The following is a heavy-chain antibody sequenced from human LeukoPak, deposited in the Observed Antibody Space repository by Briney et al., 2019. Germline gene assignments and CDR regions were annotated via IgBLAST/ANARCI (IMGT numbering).Heavy chain of an antibody. CDR2: ISAYNGNT. CDR3: ARSVSDTAMANFDY. J-gene: IGHJ4*02. CDR1: GYTFTSYG. V-gene: IGHV1-18*01. Sequence: ASVKVSCKASGYTFTSYGISWVRRAPGQGLEWMGWISAYNGNTNYAQKLQGRVTMTTDTSTSTAYMELRSLRSDDTAVYYCARSVSDTAMANFDYWGQGTLVTVSS. D-gene: IGHD5-18*01.